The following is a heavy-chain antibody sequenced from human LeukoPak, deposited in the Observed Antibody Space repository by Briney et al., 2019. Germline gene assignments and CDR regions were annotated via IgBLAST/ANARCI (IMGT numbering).Heavy chain of an antibody. D-gene: IGHD3-22*01. Sequence: GGSLRLSCAASGFTFTSYAMSWVRQAPGKGLEWVSAISDSGGSTYYADSVKGRFTISRDNSKNTLYLQMNSLRAEDTAVYYCARALAMIDDYGMDVWGQGTTVTVSS. CDR3: ARALAMIDDYGMDV. V-gene: IGHV3-23*01. CDR1: GFTFTSYA. J-gene: IGHJ6*02. CDR2: ISDSGGST.